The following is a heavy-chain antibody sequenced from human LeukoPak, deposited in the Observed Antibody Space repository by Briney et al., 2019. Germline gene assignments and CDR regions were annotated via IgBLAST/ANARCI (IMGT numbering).Heavy chain of an antibody. CDR1: GFTFSSYG. Sequence: GRPLRLSCAASGFTFSSYGMHWVRQAPGKGLEWVAVIWYDGSNKYYADSVKGRFTISRDNSKNTLYLQMNSLRAEDTAVYYCARDRANYYDSSGYALGYWGQGTLVTVSS. V-gene: IGHV3-33*01. D-gene: IGHD3-22*01. CDR2: IWYDGSNK. J-gene: IGHJ4*02. CDR3: ARDRANYYDSSGYALGY.